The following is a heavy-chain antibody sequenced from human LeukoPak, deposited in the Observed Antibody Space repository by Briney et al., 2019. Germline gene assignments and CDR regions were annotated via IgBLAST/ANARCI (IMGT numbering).Heavy chain of an antibody. CDR3: ARLRGGWYFDL. V-gene: IGHV3-23*01. CDR2: IAGSGGST. Sequence: GGSLRLSWAASGXTFSSYAMNWVRQAPGKGLEWVSTIAGSGGSTYCADSVKGRFTISRDNSKNTLHLQMNSLRAEDTAVYYCARLRGGWYFDLWGRGTLVTVSS. D-gene: IGHD3-10*01. CDR1: GXTFSSYA. J-gene: IGHJ2*01.